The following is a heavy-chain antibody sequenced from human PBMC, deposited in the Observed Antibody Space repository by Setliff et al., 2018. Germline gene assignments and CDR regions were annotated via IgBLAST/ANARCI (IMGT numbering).Heavy chain of an antibody. CDR1: GFTFSIYS. V-gene: IGHV3-23*01. Sequence: GGSLRLSCAASGFTFSIYSMSWVRQAPGKGLEWVALISATGGATYYADSVKGRFTIFRDNFKNTLFLQMNSLRAEDTAVYYCAKEERLHGDYEAFDYWGQGTLVTVSS. J-gene: IGHJ4*02. D-gene: IGHD4-17*01. CDR2: ISATGGAT. CDR3: AKEERLHGDYEAFDY.